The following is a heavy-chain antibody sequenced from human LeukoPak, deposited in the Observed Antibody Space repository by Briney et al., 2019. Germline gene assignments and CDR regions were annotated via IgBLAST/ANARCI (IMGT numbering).Heavy chain of an antibody. Sequence: PGGSLRLSCAASGFTFNRYWMHWVRQAPGKGLVWVPRINTDGRSTSYADFVKGRFTISRDNAKNTLYLQMNSLRAEDTAVYYCVRERQQVQTDWFDPWGQGTLVTVSS. J-gene: IGHJ5*02. V-gene: IGHV3-74*01. CDR1: GFTFNRYW. D-gene: IGHD1-1*01. CDR2: INTDGRST. CDR3: VRERQQVQTDWFDP.